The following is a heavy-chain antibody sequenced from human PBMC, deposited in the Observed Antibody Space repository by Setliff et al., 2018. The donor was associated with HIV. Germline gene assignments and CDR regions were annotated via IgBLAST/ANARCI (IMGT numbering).Heavy chain of an antibody. D-gene: IGHD3-22*01. J-gene: IGHJ6*03. CDR2: IHYSGST. Sequence: SETLSLTCTVSGGSIGNYYWSWIRQHPWKGLEWIGYIHYSGSTHYKPSLKSRLTISLDTSKSQFSLNLRSVTAADTAVYYCARDLSTDSSGPYYHMDVWGRGTTVTVSS. CDR1: GGSIGNYY. CDR3: ARDLSTDSSGPYYHMDV. V-gene: IGHV4-31*02.